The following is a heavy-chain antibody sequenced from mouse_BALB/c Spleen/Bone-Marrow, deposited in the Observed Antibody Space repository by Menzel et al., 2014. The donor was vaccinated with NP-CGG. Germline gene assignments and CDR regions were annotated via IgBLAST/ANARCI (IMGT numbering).Heavy chain of an antibody. CDR1: GFSLTGYG. D-gene: IGHD2-4*01. CDR3: ARDSFLITRALDY. V-gene: IGHV2-6-7*01. CDR2: IWGDGST. Sequence: VQRVESGPGPVAPSQSLSITCTVSGFSLTGYGVSWVRQSPGKGLEWLGMIWGDGSTDYNSALKSRLSISKDNSKSQVFLKMNSLQTDDTARYYCARDSFLITRALDYWGQGTSVTVSS. J-gene: IGHJ4*01.